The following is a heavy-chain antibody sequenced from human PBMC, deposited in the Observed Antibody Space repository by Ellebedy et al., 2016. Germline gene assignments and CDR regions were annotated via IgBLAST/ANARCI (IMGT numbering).Heavy chain of an antibody. J-gene: IGHJ4*02. CDR2: ISYDGSSK. D-gene: IGHD5-18*01. Sequence: GGSLRLSXAASGLTFRNYDMHWVRQAPGKGLEWVSLISYDGSSKNYADSVKGRFIISRDNSKNRLYLQMNSLRTEDTAVYHCANGRGYNYGPDYWGQGTLVTVSS. V-gene: IGHV3-30-3*01. CDR3: ANGRGYNYGPDY. CDR1: GLTFRNYD.